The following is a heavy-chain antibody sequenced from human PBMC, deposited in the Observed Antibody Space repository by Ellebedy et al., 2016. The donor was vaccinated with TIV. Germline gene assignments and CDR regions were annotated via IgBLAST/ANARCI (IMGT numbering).Heavy chain of an antibody. V-gene: IGHV3-11*01. CDR1: GFSFSDSY. CDR2: ISSGGTTI. D-gene: IGHD2-15*01. Sequence: GGSLRLXXAASGFSFSDSYMSWIRQAPGKGLEWVSYISSGGTTIHYADSVKGRFTISRDNAKNSPYLQMNSLRAEDTAVYYCAKVVKGSLDPWGQGTLVTVSS. J-gene: IGHJ5*02. CDR3: AKVVKGSLDP.